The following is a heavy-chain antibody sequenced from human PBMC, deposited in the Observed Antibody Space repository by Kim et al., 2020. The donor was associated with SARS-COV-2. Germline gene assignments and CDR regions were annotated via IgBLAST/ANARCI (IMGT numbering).Heavy chain of an antibody. Sequence: GGSLRLSCAASGFTFSSYGMHWVRQAPGKGLEWVAVIWYDGSNKYYADSVEGRFTISRDNSKNTLYLQMNSLRAEDTAVYYCARDGEREQWLVRGVDYWGQGTLVTVSS. D-gene: IGHD6-19*01. CDR3: ARDGEREQWLVRGVDY. CDR1: GFTFSSYG. CDR2: IWYDGSNK. J-gene: IGHJ4*02. V-gene: IGHV3-33*01.